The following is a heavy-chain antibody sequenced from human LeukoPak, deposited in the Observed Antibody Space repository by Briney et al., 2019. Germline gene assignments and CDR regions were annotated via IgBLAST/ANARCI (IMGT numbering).Heavy chain of an antibody. Sequence: ESLKISCKGFGYSFVRYYIGWVRQIPGQGLEWMGIVYPGDSDTRYSPSFQGQVTISADKSINTAYLQWSSRKASDTAMYYCAKGYAHGAFDVWGQGTMVTVSS. CDR2: VYPGDSDT. V-gene: IGHV5-51*01. D-gene: IGHD2-2*01. CDR1: GYSFVRYY. J-gene: IGHJ3*01. CDR3: AKGYAHGAFDV.